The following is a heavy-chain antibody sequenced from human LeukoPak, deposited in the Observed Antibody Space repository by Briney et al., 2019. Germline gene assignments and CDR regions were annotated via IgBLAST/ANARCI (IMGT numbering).Heavy chain of an antibody. CDR2: IYYSGST. Sequence: SETLSLTCTVSGGSISSYYWSWIRQPPGKGLEWIGYIYYSGSTNYNPSLKSRVTISVDTPKNQFSLKLSSVTAADTAVYYCARVLRFVDYYYYGMDVWGQGTTVTVSS. V-gene: IGHV4-59*01. J-gene: IGHJ6*02. CDR1: GGSISSYY. CDR3: ARVLRFVDYYYYGMDV. D-gene: IGHD3-3*01.